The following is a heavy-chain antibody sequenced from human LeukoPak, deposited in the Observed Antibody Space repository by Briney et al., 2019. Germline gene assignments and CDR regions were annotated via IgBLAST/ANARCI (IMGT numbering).Heavy chain of an antibody. CDR1: GGSISSYH. CDR3: ARCFSQRSSSGGWYSPNYFDS. V-gene: IGHV4-59*01. CDR2: MYYSGST. D-gene: IGHD6-19*01. Sequence: SETLSLTCTVSGGSISSYHWSGIPQPPGKGLEWIGYMYYSGSTNYNPSLKSQVTISVDKSKSQFSLKLSSVTAADTAVYYCARCFSQRSSSGGWYSPNYFDSWGQGTLVTVSS. J-gene: IGHJ4*02.